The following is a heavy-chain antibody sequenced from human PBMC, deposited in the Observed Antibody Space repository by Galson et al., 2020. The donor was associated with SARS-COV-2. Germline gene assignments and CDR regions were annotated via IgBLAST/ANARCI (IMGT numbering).Heavy chain of an antibody. CDR2: ISGSGSST. Sequence: GGSLRLSCAASGFTFSIYAMAWVRQAPEKGLEWVSGISGSGSSTYYADSVKGRFTISRDNSKNTLFLQMNRLRAEDTAVYYCAKSVAAGPADYWGQGTLVTVSS. CDR1: GFTFSIYA. D-gene: IGHD2-15*01. CDR3: AKSVAAGPADY. J-gene: IGHJ4*02. V-gene: IGHV3-23*01.